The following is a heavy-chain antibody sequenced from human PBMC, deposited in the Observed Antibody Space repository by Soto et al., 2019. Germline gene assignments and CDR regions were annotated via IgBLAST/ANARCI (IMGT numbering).Heavy chain of an antibody. CDR3: AADPYYYASSY. CDR1: GFTFSDHY. D-gene: IGHD3-10*01. J-gene: IGHJ4*02. CDR2: ISHSGTTI. V-gene: IGHV3-11*01. Sequence: QVQLVESGGGLVKPGGSLRLSCATSGFTFSDHYMTWIRQAPGKGLEWVSYISHSGTTIHYADSVKGRFTVSRDNAQKSLYLQMDSLRAEDTAVDYCAADPYYYASSYWGQGTLVTVSS.